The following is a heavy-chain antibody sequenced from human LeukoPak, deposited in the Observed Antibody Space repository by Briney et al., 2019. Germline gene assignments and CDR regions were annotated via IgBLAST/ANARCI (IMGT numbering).Heavy chain of an antibody. J-gene: IGHJ4*02. CDR1: GFTFSSYG. D-gene: IGHD6-13*01. CDR2: IRYDGSNK. V-gene: IGHV3-30*02. CDR3: AKGLYSSPALLDY. Sequence: GGSLRLSCSASGFTFSSYGMHWVRQAPGKGLEWVAFIRYDGSNKYYADSVKGRFTISRDNSKNTLYLQMNSLRAEDTAVYYCAKGLYSSPALLDYWGQGTLVTVSS.